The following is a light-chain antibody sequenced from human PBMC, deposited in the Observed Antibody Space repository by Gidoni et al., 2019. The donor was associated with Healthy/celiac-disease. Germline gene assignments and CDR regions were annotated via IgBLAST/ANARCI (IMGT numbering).Light chain of an antibody. J-gene: IGKJ1*01. Sequence: EMVLTQSPATLSLSPGERATLSCRASQSVSSYLAWYQQKPGQAPRLLIYDASNRATGIPARFSGSGSGTDFTRTISSLEPEDFAVYYCQQRSNWPWTFGQGTKVEIK. V-gene: IGKV3-11*01. CDR3: QQRSNWPWT. CDR2: DAS. CDR1: QSVSSY.